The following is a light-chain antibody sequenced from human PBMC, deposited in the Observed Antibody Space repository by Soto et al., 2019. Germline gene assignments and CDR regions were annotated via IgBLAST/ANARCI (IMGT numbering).Light chain of an antibody. CDR1: NIGSKS. Sequence: SYELTQPPSVSVAPGKTARITCGGNNIGSKSVHWYQQKPGQAPVLVIYYDSDRPSGIPERFSGSNSGNTATLTISRVEDGDEADYDCQVWDSSSDVVFGGGTKVTVL. CDR2: YDS. V-gene: IGLV3-21*04. J-gene: IGLJ2*01. CDR3: QVWDSSSDVV.